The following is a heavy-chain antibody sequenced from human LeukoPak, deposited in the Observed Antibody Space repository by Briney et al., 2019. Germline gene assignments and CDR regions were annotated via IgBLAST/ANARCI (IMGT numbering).Heavy chain of an antibody. J-gene: IGHJ5*02. CDR3: ARGDLGRGSLFDP. V-gene: IGHV3-53*01. CDR2: IYSGGTT. CDR1: GFTVSSNY. D-gene: IGHD3-16*01. Sequence: GGSLRLSCAASGFTVSSNYMSWVRQAPGKGLEWVSVIYSGGTTYYSDSVTGRFTISRDSSKNTLYLQMNSLRAEDTAVYYCARGDLGRGSLFDPWGQGTLVTVSS.